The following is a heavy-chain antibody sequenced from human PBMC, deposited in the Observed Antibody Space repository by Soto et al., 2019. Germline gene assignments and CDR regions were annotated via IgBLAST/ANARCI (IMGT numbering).Heavy chain of an antibody. J-gene: IGHJ4*02. CDR3: ARVDSSSSGDY. D-gene: IGHD6-6*01. CDR1: GFTFSSYA. Sequence: QVQLVESGGGVVQPGRSLRLSCAASGFTFSSYAMHWVRQAPGKGLEWVAVISYDGSNKYYADSVKVRFTISRDNSKNTLYLQMNSLRAEDTAVYYCARVDSSSSGDYWGQGTLVTVSS. CDR2: ISYDGSNK. V-gene: IGHV3-30-3*01.